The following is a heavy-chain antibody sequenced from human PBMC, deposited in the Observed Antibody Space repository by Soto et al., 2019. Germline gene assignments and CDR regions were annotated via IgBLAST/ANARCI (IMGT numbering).Heavy chain of an antibody. D-gene: IGHD3-22*01. J-gene: IGHJ3*02. CDR1: GYTFTSYA. CDR2: INAGNGNT. V-gene: IGHV1-3*01. CDR3: AATYYYDSSGYQAPNDAFDS. Sequence: ASVKVSFKASGYTFTSYAMHWVRQAPGQRLEWMGWINAGNGNTKYSQKFQERVTITRDMSTSTAYMELSSLRSEDTAVYYCAATYYYDSSGYQAPNDAFDSWGQGTMVTVSS.